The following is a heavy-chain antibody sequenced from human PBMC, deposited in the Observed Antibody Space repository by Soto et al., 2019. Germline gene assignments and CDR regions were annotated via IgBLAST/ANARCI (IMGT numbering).Heavy chain of an antibody. Sequence: GGSLRLSCAASGFTFDDYAMHWVRQAPGKGLEWVSLISGDGGSTYYADSVKGRFTISRDNSKNSLYLHMNSLRTEDTALYHCGKAIGRGYSGHDYAFDIWGKGTM. CDR3: GKAIGRGYSGHDYAFDI. D-gene: IGHD5-12*01. CDR1: GFTFDDYA. J-gene: IGHJ3*02. V-gene: IGHV3-43*02. CDR2: ISGDGGST.